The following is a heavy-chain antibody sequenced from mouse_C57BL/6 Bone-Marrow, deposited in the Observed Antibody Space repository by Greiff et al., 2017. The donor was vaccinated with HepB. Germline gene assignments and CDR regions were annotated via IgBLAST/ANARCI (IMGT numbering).Heavy chain of an antibody. D-gene: IGHD2-3*01. CDR2: ISNGGGST. CDR1: GFTFSDYY. CDR3: ARETGDGYYYAMDY. V-gene: IGHV5-12*01. Sequence: EVMLVESGGGLVQPGGSLKLSCAASGFTFSDYYMYWVRQTPEKRLEWVAYISNGGGSTYYPDTVKGRFTISRDNAKNTLYLQMSRLKSEDTAMYYCARETGDGYYYAMDYWGQGTSVTVSS. J-gene: IGHJ4*01.